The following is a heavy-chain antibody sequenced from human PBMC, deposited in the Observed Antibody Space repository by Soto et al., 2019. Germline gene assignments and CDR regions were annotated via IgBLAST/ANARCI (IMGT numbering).Heavy chain of an antibody. CDR3: AKPTDYYDSSAPFDY. D-gene: IGHD3-22*01. CDR2: ISGSGGST. Sequence: GGSLRLSCAASGFTFSSYAMSWVRQAPGKGLEWVSAISGSGGSTYYADSVKGRFTISRDNSKNTLYLQMNSLRAEDTAVYYCAKPTDYYDSSAPFDYWGQGTLVTVSS. CDR1: GFTFSSYA. V-gene: IGHV3-23*01. J-gene: IGHJ4*02.